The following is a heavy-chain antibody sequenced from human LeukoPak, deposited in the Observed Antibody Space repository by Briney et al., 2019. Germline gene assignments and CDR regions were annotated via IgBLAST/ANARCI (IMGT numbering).Heavy chain of an antibody. CDR2: IKPDGTKK. J-gene: IGHJ4*02. CDR1: GFTFGRFW. CDR3: ATAPAAADSW. D-gene: IGHD6-13*01. V-gene: IGHV3-7*01. Sequence: GGSLRLSCAASGFTFGRFWMTWVSQAPGKGLEWVANIKPDGTKKTYVDSVKGRFIISRDNAKNSLYLQMNSLRADDTAVYYCATAPAAADSWWGQGTMVAVSS.